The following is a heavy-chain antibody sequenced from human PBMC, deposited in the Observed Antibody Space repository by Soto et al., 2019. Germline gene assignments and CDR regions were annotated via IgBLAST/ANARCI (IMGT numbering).Heavy chain of an antibody. CDR2: IYYDDGST. Sequence: EVQLVETGGGLIQPGGSLRLSCAASGFTVSTNYMSWVRQAPGKGLVWVSVIYYDDGSTYYADSVKGRFSISRDSPRNTLYLQMNSLRAEDTAVYYCASGQQVILRYYYGLDDWGQGTTVTVSS. CDR1: GFTVSTNY. CDR3: ASGQQVILRYYYGLDD. V-gene: IGHV3-53*02. J-gene: IGHJ6*02. D-gene: IGHD6-13*01.